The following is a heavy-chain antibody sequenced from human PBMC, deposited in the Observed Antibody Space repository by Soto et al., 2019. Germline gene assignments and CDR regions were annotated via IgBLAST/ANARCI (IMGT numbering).Heavy chain of an antibody. CDR1: GIILTGYG. Sequence: PGGSLRLSCAVSGIILTGYGMRWVRQAPGKGLDWVAVIRSDGSNIYYADSVKGRFTISRDNSKNTLYLQMNSLRAEDTAVYYCATDGVGATVFFGYFDYWGQGALVTVSS. D-gene: IGHD1-26*01. J-gene: IGHJ4*02. CDR2: IRSDGSNI. V-gene: IGHV3-30*02. CDR3: ATDGVGATVFFGYFDY.